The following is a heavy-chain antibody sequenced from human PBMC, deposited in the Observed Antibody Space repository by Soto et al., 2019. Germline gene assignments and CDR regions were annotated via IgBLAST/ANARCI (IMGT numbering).Heavy chain of an antibody. CDR2: NNYSGRS. J-gene: IGHJ4*02. CDR1: GGSVTNHH. Sequence: QVQLQESGPGLVKPSETLSLTCTVSGGSVTNHHLSWIRQPPGKGLEWRGHNNYSGRSGYNPSLWCRLTRSVDTSNSQFSMKLTSGTGGDTAIYFCAIYIGDGGGRGYWGQGTLVTVSS. D-gene: IGHD2-21*02. V-gene: IGHV4-59*02. CDR3: AIYIGDGGGRGY.